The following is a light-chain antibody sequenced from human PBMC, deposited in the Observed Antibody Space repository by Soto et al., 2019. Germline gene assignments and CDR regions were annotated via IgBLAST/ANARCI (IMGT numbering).Light chain of an antibody. J-gene: IGLJ3*02. CDR3: AAWDDSLNGWV. Sequence: QSVLTQPPSASGTPGQRVTISCSGSSSNIGGNTLNWYHQLPGTAPKLLIYSNNQRPSGVPDRFSGSKSGTSASLAISGLQSEDEADYYCAAWDDSLNGWVFGGGTQLTVL. CDR1: SSNIGGNT. V-gene: IGLV1-44*01. CDR2: SNN.